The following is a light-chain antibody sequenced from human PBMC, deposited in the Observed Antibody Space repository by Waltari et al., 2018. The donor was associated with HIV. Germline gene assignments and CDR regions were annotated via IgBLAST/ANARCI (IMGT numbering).Light chain of an antibody. CDR3: ATWDDSLSGRV. CDR2: RNN. Sequence: QSVLTQPPSASGTPGQRVTISCSGSSSNIGSHSVYWYQQLPGTAPKLRIYRNNERPSGVPDRFSASKSGTSASLAISGLRSEDEADYYCATWDDSLSGRVFGGGTKLTVL. V-gene: IGLV1-47*01. CDR1: SSNIGSHS. J-gene: IGLJ3*02.